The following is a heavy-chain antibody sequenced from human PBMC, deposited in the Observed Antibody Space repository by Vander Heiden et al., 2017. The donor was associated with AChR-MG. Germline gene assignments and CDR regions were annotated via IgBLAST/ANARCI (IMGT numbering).Heavy chain of an antibody. CDR2: IIPIFGTA. Sequence: QVQLVQSGAEVKKPGSSVTVSCKASGGTFSSYAISWVRQAPGQGLEWMGGIIPIFGTANYAQKFQGRVTITADESTSTAYMELSSLRSEDTAVYYCARDRPNVDTAMVFDYWGQGTLVTVSS. J-gene: IGHJ4*02. CDR3: ARDRPNVDTAMVFDY. V-gene: IGHV1-69*01. D-gene: IGHD5-18*01. CDR1: GGTFSSYA.